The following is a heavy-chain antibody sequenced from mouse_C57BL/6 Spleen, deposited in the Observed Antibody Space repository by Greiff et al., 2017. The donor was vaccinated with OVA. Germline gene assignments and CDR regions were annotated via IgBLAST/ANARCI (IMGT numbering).Heavy chain of an antibody. V-gene: IGHV1-80*01. D-gene: IGHD4-1*01. CDR2: IYPGDGDT. Sequence: QVQLQQSGAELVKPGASVKISCKASGYAFSSYWMNWVKQRPGKGLEWIGQIYPGDGDTNYNGKFKGKATLTADKSSSTAYMQLSSLTSEDSAVYFCARDWDWNAMDYWGQGTSVTVSS. CDR3: ARDWDWNAMDY. J-gene: IGHJ4*01. CDR1: GYAFSSYW.